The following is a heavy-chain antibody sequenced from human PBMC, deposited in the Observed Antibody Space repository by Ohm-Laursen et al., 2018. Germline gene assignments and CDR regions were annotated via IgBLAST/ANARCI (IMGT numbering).Heavy chain of an antibody. CDR3: AGALGDRSQHYFDS. D-gene: IGHD3-10*01. J-gene: IGHJ4*02. Sequence: SVKVSCKTSGHTFTAYYMHWVRQAPGQGLEWMGWINPNSGGTHYAQKFQDRVTMTSDTSISTAYMELSRLTSNDTAVYYCAGALGDRSQHYFDSWGQGTLVTVSS. CDR1: GHTFTAYY. V-gene: IGHV1-2*02. CDR2: INPNSGGT.